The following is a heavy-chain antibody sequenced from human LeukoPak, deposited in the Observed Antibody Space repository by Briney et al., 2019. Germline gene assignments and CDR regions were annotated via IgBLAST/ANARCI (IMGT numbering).Heavy chain of an antibody. D-gene: IGHD2-21*02. CDR1: GFTFSSFW. CDR3: ARVPYCGGDCYSGYFDY. V-gene: IGHV3-74*01. CDR2: INSDGSST. Sequence: PGGSLRLSCAASGFTFSSFWMHWVRQAPGKGLVWFSRINSDGSSTSYADSVKGRFTISRDNAKNTLYLQMNSLRAEDTAVYYCARVPYCGGDCYSGYFDYWGQGTLVTVSS. J-gene: IGHJ4*02.